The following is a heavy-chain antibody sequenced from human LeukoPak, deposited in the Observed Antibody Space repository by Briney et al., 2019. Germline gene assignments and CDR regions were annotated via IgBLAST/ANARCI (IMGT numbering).Heavy chain of an antibody. D-gene: IGHD2-8*02. CDR3: ARDQTAVTGVWGTIDY. CDR1: GFTFSGYG. Sequence: PGGSLRLSCTASGFTFSGYGMHWVRQAPGMGLEWVAIISYDGSNTFYGDSVKGRFTISRDNSKKTLYLQMNSLRTEDTAVYYCARDQTAVTGVWGTIDYWGQRTLVTVSS. CDR2: ISYDGSNT. V-gene: IGHV3-30*03. J-gene: IGHJ4*02.